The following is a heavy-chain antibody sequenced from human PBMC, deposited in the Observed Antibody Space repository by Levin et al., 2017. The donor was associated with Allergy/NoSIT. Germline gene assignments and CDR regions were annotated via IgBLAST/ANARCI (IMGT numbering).Heavy chain of an antibody. CDR3: VREYSSWGYYYYYMDV. V-gene: IGHV1-18*01. D-gene: IGHD6-6*01. J-gene: IGHJ6*03. CDR1: GYTFTSYG. Sequence: ASVKVSCKASGYTFTSYGISWVRQAPGQGLEWMGWISAYNGNTNYAQKLQGRVTMTTDTSTSTAYMELRSLRSDDTAVYYCVREYSSWGYYYYYMDVWGKGTTVTVSS. CDR2: ISAYNGNT.